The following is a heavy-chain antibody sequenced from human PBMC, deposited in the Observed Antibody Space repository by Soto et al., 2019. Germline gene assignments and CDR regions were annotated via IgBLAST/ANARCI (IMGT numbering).Heavy chain of an antibody. CDR2: IYYSGST. J-gene: IGHJ3*02. D-gene: IGHD5-12*01. Sequence: SETLSLTCTVSGGSVSSGSYYWSWIRQPPGKGLEWIGYIYYSGSTNYNPSLKSRVTISVDTSKNQFSLKLSSVTAADTAVYYCARVDIVATRRFDIWGQGTMVTVSS. V-gene: IGHV4-61*01. CDR3: ARVDIVATRRFDI. CDR1: GGSVSSGSYY.